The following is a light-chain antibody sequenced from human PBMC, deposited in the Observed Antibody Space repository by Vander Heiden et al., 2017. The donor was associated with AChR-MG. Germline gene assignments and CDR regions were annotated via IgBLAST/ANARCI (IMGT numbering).Light chain of an antibody. CDR1: QRVSSSY. V-gene: IGKV3-20*01. CDR3: QQYANSPRT. Sequence: EVVLTQSPGTLSLSPGERATLSCRADQRVSSSYLAWYQQKPGQALRLLIYGASNRATAIPDRFSGSGCGTDFTLTITRLEPEDFAVYYCQQYANSPRTFGQGTKVEIK. J-gene: IGKJ1*01. CDR2: GAS.